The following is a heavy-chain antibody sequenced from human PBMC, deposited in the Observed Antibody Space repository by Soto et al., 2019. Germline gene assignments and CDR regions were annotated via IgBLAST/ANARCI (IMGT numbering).Heavy chain of an antibody. CDR2: INHSGST. Sequence: SETLSLTCAVYGGSFSGYYWSWIRQPPGKGLEWIGEINHSGSTNYNPSLKSRVTISVDTSKNQFSLKLSSVTAADTAVYYCGRETRGSQLTWGQGTLVTVSS. CDR3: GRETRGSQLT. V-gene: IGHV4-34*01. D-gene: IGHD1-7*01. CDR1: GGSFSGYY. J-gene: IGHJ5*02.